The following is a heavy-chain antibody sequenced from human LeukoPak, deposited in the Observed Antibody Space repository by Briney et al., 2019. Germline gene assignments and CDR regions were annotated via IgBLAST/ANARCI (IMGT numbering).Heavy chain of an antibody. V-gene: IGHV3-23*01. CDR3: AKMWELPKRFDY. CDR1: GFTFSGNG. J-gene: IGHJ4*02. Sequence: PGGSLRLSCAASGFTFSGNGMHWVRQAPGKGLEWVSTISGTGGSTYYADSVKGRFTISRDNSKNTLYLQMTSLRAEDTAVYYCAKMWELPKRFDYWGQGTLATVSS. D-gene: IGHD1-26*01. CDR2: ISGTGGST.